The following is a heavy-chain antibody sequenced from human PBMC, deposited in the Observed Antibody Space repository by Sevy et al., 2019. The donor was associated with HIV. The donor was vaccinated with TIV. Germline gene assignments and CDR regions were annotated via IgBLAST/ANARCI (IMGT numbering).Heavy chain of an antibody. CDR1: GFTFSSYA. Sequence: EGSLRLSCAASGFTFSSYAMSWVRQAPGKELEWVSAISGSGGSTYYADSVKGRFTISRDNSKNTLYLQMNSLRAEDTAVYYCAKDRYSSDWYPGYWGQGTLVTVSS. D-gene: IGHD6-19*01. CDR3: AKDRYSSDWYPGY. J-gene: IGHJ4*02. V-gene: IGHV3-23*01. CDR2: ISGSGGST.